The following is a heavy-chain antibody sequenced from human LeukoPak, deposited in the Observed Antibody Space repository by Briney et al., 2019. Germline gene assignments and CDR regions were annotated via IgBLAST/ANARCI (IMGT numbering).Heavy chain of an antibody. J-gene: IGHJ4*02. D-gene: IGHD5-24*01. CDR1: GFTFSSYW. CDR3: ARDGGGDGYPLFDY. CDR2: IKQDGSEK. V-gene: IGHV3-7*01. Sequence: GGSLRLSCAASGFTFSSYWMSWVRQAPGKGLEWVANIKQDGSEKYYVDSVKGRFTISRDNAKNSLYLQMNSLRAEDTAVYYCARDGGGDGYPLFDYWGQGTLVTVSS.